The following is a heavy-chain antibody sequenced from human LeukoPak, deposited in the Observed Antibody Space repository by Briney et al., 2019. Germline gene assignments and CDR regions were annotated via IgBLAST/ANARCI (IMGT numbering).Heavy chain of an antibody. CDR2: INPNSGGT. D-gene: IGHD1-7*01. J-gene: IGHJ5*02. CDR1: GYTFTGYY. Sequence: ASVKVCCKASGYTFTGYYMHWVRQAPGQGLEWMGWINPNSGGTNYAQKFQGRVTMTRDTSISTAYMELSRLRSDDTAVYYCARHLELQVNWFDPWGQGTLVTVSS. CDR3: ARHLELQVNWFDP. V-gene: IGHV1-2*02.